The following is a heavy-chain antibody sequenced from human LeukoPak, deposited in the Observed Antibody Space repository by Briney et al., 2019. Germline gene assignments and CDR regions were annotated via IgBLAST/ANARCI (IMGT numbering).Heavy chain of an antibody. V-gene: IGHV3-11*04. Sequence: GGSLRLSCAASAFIFNNYYMSWIRQAPEKGLECVSYISNSGSTMFYADSVKGRFTISRDNAKNSLYLQMNSLRAEDTAVYYCAREGIYCSSTSCYNGAFDIWGQGTMVTVSS. CDR3: AREGIYCSSTSCYNGAFDI. CDR2: ISNSGSTM. J-gene: IGHJ3*02. CDR1: AFIFNNYY. D-gene: IGHD2-2*02.